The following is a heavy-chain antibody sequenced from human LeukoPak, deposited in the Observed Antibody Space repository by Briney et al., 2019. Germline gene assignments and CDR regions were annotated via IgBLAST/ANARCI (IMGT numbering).Heavy chain of an antibody. D-gene: IGHD6-13*01. J-gene: IGHJ4*02. CDR1: GGSISSSSYY. Sequence: SETLSLTCTVSGGSISSSSYYWGWIRQPPGKGLEWIGSIYYSGSTYYNPSLRSRVTISVDTSKNQFSLKLSSVTAADTAVYYCARPLRGAAAGPDFDYWGQGTLVTVSS. V-gene: IGHV4-39*01. CDR2: IYYSGST. CDR3: ARPLRGAAAGPDFDY.